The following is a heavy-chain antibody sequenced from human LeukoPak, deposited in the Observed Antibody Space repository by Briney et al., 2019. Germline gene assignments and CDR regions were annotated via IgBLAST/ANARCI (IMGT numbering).Heavy chain of an antibody. D-gene: IGHD3-10*01. CDR1: GGSISSYY. Sequence: PSETLSLTCTVSGGSISSYYWSWIRQPAGTALEWIGRIYTSGTITYNPSLKSRVTMSVDTAKNQFSLKLSSVTAADTAVYYCARDSGTTGEVKFDPWGQGTLVTVSS. J-gene: IGHJ5*02. CDR3: ARDSGTTGEVKFDP. CDR2: IYTSGTI. V-gene: IGHV4-4*07.